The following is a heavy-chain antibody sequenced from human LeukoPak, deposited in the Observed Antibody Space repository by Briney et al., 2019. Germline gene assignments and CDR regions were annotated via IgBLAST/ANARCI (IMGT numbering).Heavy chain of an antibody. CDR3: AGGDYQGYYFDY. V-gene: IGHV4-34*01. J-gene: IGHJ4*02. Sequence: SETLSLACAVYGGSFSGYYWSWIRQPPGKGLEWIGEINHSGSTNYDPSLKSRVTISVDTSKKQVSLKVRSATAADTAVYYCAGGDYQGYYFDYWGQGTLVTVSS. CDR2: INHSGST. CDR1: GGSFSGYY. D-gene: IGHD4-11*01.